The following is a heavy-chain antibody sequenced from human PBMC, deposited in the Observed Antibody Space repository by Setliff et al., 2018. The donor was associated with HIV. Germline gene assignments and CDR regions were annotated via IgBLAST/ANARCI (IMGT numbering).Heavy chain of an antibody. CDR3: ARVDDAYVWGRTYFDY. J-gene: IGHJ4*02. Sequence: GGSLRLSCTTSGFNFDFHSMSWFRQAPGKGLEWVANIKQDGSEKYYVDSVKGRFTISRDNAKNSLYLQMNSLRAEDTAVYYCARVDDAYVWGRTYFDYWGQGSLVTVSS. CDR2: IKQDGSEK. CDR1: GFNFDFHS. D-gene: IGHD3-16*01. V-gene: IGHV3-7*03.